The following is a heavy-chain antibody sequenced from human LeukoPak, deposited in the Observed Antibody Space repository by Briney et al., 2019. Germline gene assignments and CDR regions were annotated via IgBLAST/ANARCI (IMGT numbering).Heavy chain of an antibody. J-gene: IGHJ4*02. D-gene: IGHD2-2*01. Sequence: GGSLRLSCAASGFTFDDYAMHWVRQAPGKGLEWVSGISWNSSSIGYADSVKGRFTISRDNAKNSLYLQMNSLRAEDMALYYCAKASADLYFDYWGQGTLVTVSS. CDR1: GFTFDDYA. V-gene: IGHV3-9*03. CDR2: ISWNSSSI. CDR3: AKASADLYFDY.